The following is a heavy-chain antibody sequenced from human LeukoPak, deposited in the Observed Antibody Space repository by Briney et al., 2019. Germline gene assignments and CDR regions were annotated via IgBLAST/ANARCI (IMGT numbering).Heavy chain of an antibody. CDR1: GFTFSSYA. Sequence: GGSLRLSCAASGFTFSSYAMSWVRQAPGKGLEWVSAISGSGGSTYCADSVKGRFTISKDNSKNTLYLQMNSLRAEDTAVYYCASRPHYYYGMDVWGQGTTVTVSS. J-gene: IGHJ6*02. CDR3: ASRPHYYYGMDV. CDR2: ISGSGGST. V-gene: IGHV3-23*01.